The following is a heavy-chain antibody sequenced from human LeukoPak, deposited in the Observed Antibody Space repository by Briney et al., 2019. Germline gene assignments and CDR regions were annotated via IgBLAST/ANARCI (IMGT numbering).Heavy chain of an antibody. V-gene: IGHV3-20*04. J-gene: IGHJ3*02. D-gene: IGHD1-7*01. CDR3: ARVNNWNFPGAFDI. Sequence: PGGSLRLSCAASGFTFDDYGMSWVRQAPGKGLEWVSGINWNGCSTGYADSVKGRFTISRDNAKNSLYLQMNSLRAEDTALYYCARVNNWNFPGAFDIWGQGTMVTVSS. CDR2: INWNGCST. CDR1: GFTFDDYG.